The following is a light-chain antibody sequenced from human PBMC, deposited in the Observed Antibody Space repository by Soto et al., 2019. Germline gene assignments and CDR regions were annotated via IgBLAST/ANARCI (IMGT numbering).Light chain of an antibody. J-gene: IGKJ4*01. CDR3: LQHNSYPLT. CDR2: AAS. CDR1: QGISNY. Sequence: NIQMTQSPSAMSASVGDRVTITCRARQGISNYLAWFQQKPGKVPKHLIYAASSLQSVVPSRFSGSGSVTEFTLTISSLQPEDFATYYCLQHNSYPLTCGGGTKVEIK. V-gene: IGKV1D-17*01.